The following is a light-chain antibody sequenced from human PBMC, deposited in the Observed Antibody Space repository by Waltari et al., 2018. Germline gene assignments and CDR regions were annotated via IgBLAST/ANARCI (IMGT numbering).Light chain of an antibody. Sequence: DIVMTQSPDSLAVSLGERATINCKSSQTVLYSPNNKNCLAWYQQKPGHPPKLLIYWASTRQSGVPDRFSGSGSGTDFTLTISSLQAEDVAVYYCQQYYSAPYTFGQGTELEIK. V-gene: IGKV4-1*01. CDR2: WAS. J-gene: IGKJ2*01. CDR1: QTVLYSPNNKNC. CDR3: QQYYSAPYT.